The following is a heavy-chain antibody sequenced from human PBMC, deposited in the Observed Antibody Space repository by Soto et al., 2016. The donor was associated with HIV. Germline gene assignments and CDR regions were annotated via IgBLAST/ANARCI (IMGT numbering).Heavy chain of an antibody. CDR3: GRGEYSSGSYDY. CDR1: GYNFIRYG. J-gene: IGHJ4*02. CDR2: ISGHNGKT. Sequence: QVKLVQSGPEVKKPGASVKVSCKASGYNFIRYGFTWVRQAPGQGLEWMGWISGHNGKTSYSQKFQGRVAMTTDTSTTTAYMELRSLRSDDTAVYYCGRGEYSSGSYDYWGQGTLVTVSS. D-gene: IGHD6-19*01. V-gene: IGHV1-18*01.